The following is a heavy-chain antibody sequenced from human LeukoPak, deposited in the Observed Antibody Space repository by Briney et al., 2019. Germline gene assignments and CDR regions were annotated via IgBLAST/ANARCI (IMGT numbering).Heavy chain of an antibody. D-gene: IGHD6-19*01. Sequence: PGGSLRLSCAASGFTFSSYSMNWVRQAPGKGLEWVSYISSSSTIYYADSVKGRFTISRDNAKNSLYLQMNSLRAEDTAVYYCARVAGTVYNWFDPWGQGTLVTVSS. V-gene: IGHV3-48*01. CDR2: ISSSSTI. CDR1: GFTFSSYS. J-gene: IGHJ5*02. CDR3: ARVAGTVYNWFDP.